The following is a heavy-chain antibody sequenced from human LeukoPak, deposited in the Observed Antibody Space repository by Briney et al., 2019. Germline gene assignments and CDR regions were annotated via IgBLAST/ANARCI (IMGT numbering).Heavy chain of an antibody. Sequence: GGSLRLSCAASGFTFSSYAMSWVRQAPGKGLEWVSAISGSGGSTYYADSVKGRFAISRDNSKNTLYLQMNSLRAEDTAVYYCAKVTQGVYYFDYWGQGTLVTVSS. J-gene: IGHJ4*02. D-gene: IGHD6-13*01. CDR2: ISGSGGST. V-gene: IGHV3-23*01. CDR3: AKVTQGVYYFDY. CDR1: GFTFSSYA.